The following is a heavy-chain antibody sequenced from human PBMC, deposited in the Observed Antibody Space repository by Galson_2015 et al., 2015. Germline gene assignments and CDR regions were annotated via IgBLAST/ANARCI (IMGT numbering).Heavy chain of an antibody. CDR2: IYPGDSDT. CDR3: ARLTGAAAGTFVAVAGFDY. V-gene: IGHV5-51*01. Sequence: QSGAEVKKPGESLTISCKGSGYSFTSYWIGWVRQMPGKGLEWMGIIYPGDSDTRYSPSFQGQVTISADKSISTAYLQWSSLKASDTAMYYCARLTGAAAGTFVAVAGFDYWGQGTLVTVSS. CDR1: GYSFTSYW. D-gene: IGHD6-13*01. J-gene: IGHJ4*02.